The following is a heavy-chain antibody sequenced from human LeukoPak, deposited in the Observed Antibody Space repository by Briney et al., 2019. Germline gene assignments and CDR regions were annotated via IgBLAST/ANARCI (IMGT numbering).Heavy chain of an antibody. V-gene: IGHV3-21*01. CDR2: ISSSTSYI. D-gene: IGHD4-17*01. CDR1: GFTFSSYT. Sequence: PGGSLRLSCAASGFTFSSYTMNWVRQAPGKGLEWVPSISSSTSYIYYADSVKGRFTISRDNAKNSLYLQMNSLRAEDTAVYYCARDRYGDYSIDYWGQGTLVTVSS. J-gene: IGHJ4*02. CDR3: ARDRYGDYSIDY.